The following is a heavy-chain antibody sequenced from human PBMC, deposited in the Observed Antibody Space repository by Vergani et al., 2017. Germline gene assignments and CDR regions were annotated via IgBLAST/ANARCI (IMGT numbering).Heavy chain of an antibody. CDR1: GGSFSGYY. V-gene: IGHV4-34*01. CDR3: ASNPRLGGDVVDS. D-gene: IGHD2-21*01. J-gene: IGHJ4*02. Sequence: QVQLQQWGAGLLKPSETLSLTCAVYGGSFSGYYWSWIRQPPGKGLEWIGEINHSGSTHYNPSLRRRVTISLDKSKNQFSLKLTSVTAADTAVYFCASNPRLGGDVVDSWGQGTLVTVSS. CDR2: INHSGST.